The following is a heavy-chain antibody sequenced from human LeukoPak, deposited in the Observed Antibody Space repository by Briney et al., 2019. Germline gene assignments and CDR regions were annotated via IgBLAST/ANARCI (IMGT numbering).Heavy chain of an antibody. J-gene: IGHJ3*02. V-gene: IGHV4-39*07. CDR2: VYYSGKT. CDR1: GGSLITANFF. CDR3: ARCSSSWIIGQYAFDI. Sequence: SETLSLTCAVSGGSLITANFFWGWIRQPPGKGLEWIGSVYYSGKTYYNPSLKSRVSISVDTSKNQFSLRLTSVTAADTAVYYCARCSSSWIIGQYAFDIWGQGTMVTVSS. D-gene: IGHD6-13*01.